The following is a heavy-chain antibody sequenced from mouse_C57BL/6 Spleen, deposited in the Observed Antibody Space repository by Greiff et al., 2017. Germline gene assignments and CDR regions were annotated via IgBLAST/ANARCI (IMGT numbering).Heavy chain of an antibody. J-gene: IGHJ2*01. CDR3: AKGRLGVSFDY. CDR1: GYTFTSYW. D-gene: IGHD4-1*01. Sequence: QVQLQQPGAELVRPGSSVKLSCKASGYTFTSYWMHWVKQRPIQGLEWIGNIDPSDSETNYNQKFKDKATLTVDKSSSTAYMQLSSRTSEDSAVYYCAKGRLGVSFDYWGQGTTLTVSS. V-gene: IGHV1-52*01. CDR2: IDPSDSET.